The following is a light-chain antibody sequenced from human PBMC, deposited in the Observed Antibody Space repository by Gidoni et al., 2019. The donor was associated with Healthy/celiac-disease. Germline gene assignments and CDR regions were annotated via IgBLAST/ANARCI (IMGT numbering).Light chain of an antibody. J-gene: IGLJ3*02. CDR2: NDS. CDR1: ALPKQY. V-gene: IGLV3-25*03. CDR3: QSADSSGTYWV. Sequence: SYELTQPPSMSVSPGQTARITCSGDALPKQYAYWYQQKPGQAPVLVIYNDSERPSGIPERFSASSSGTTVTLTISGVQAADDADYYCQSADSSGTYWVFGGGTKLTVL.